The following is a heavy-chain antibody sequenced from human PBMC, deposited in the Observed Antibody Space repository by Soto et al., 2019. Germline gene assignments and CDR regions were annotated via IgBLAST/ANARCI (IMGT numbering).Heavy chain of an antibody. V-gene: IGHV3-53*01. CDR1: GFTVNSNY. J-gene: IGHJ6*02. Sequence: GGSLRLSCAASGFTVNSNYMSWVRQAPGEGLQWVSITNTGGTTYYADSVKGRFTVSRDNSKNTLYLQMNSLRAEDTAVYYCAKGDGFVLAVWGQGTTVTVSS. CDR3: AKGDGFVLAV. D-gene: IGHD1-26*01. CDR2: TNTGGTT.